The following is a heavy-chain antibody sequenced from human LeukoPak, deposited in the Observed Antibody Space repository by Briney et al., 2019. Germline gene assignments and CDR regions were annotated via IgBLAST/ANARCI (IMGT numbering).Heavy chain of an antibody. CDR1: GFTFGGYS. D-gene: IGHD1-14*01. Sequence: GGSLRLSCAGSGFTFGGYSMHWFRQTPGQGLEWVAVIAYDGSRALYAVSVKGRFTISRDNSNNTMSAQMADLKAEDKAVYYFTRYNTDHFDYGGGGTLVSVSS. CDR2: IAYDGSRA. V-gene: IGHV3-33*01. J-gene: IGHJ4*02. CDR3: TRYNTDHFDY.